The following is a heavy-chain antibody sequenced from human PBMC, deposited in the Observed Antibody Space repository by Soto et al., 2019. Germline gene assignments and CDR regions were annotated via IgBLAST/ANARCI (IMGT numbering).Heavy chain of an antibody. Sequence: GASVKVSCKASGGTFSSYTISWVRQAPGQGLEWMGRIIPILGTANYAQKFQGRVTITADKSTSTAYMELSSLRSEDTAVYYCAREGDPLFFDYWGQGTLVTVSS. V-gene: IGHV1-69*08. CDR3: AREGDPLFFDY. J-gene: IGHJ4*02. CDR2: IIPILGTA. D-gene: IGHD2-21*01. CDR1: GGTFSSYT.